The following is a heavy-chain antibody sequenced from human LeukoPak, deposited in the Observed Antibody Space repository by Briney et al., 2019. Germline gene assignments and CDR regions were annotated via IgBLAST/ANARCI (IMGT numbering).Heavy chain of an antibody. D-gene: IGHD1-26*01. Sequence: SVKVSCKASGGTFSSYAISWVRQAPGQGLEWMGRIIPILGIANYAQKFQGRVTITADKSTSTAYMELSSLRSEHTAVYYCARVGATDYWGQGTLVTVSS. V-gene: IGHV1-69*04. J-gene: IGHJ4*02. CDR2: IIPILGIA. CDR1: GGTFSSYA. CDR3: ARVGATDY.